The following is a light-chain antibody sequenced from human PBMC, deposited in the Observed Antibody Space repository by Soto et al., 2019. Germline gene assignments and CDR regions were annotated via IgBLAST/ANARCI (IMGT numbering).Light chain of an antibody. V-gene: IGKV3-20*01. J-gene: IGKJ3*01. CDR1: QSVSDSY. Sequence: EIVLTQSPGTLSLSPGERATLSCRASQSVSDSYLAWYQQKPGQAPRLLIYGSSRATGIPDRFSGSGSGTDFTLTISRLEPDDFAVYYCQHYGTSALFGPGTKVDIK. CDR3: QHYGTSAL. CDR2: GS.